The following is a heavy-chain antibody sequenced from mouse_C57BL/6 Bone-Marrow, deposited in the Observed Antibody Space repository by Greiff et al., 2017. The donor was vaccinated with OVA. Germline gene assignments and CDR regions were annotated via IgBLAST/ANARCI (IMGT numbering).Heavy chain of an antibody. J-gene: IGHJ1*03. Sequence: VKLMESGAELVKPGASVKLSCKASGYTFTSYWMHWVKQRPGQGLEWIGMIHPNSGSTNYNEKFKSKATLTVDKSSSTAYMQLSSLTSEDSAVYYCAREYYYFYWYFDVWGTGTTVTVSS. CDR1: GYTFTSYW. V-gene: IGHV1-64*01. D-gene: IGHD1-1*01. CDR2: IHPNSGST. CDR3: AREYYYFYWYFDV.